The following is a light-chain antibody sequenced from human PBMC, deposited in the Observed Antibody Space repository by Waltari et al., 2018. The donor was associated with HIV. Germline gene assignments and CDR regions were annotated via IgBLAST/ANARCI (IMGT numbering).Light chain of an antibody. CDR1: QSISNN. J-gene: IGKJ5*01. CDR3: QQYNNLPPIT. CDR2: GAS. Sequence: EIVMTQSPATLSVSPGERATLSCRASQSISNNLAWYQQKPGQAPRLLIYGASTRATGIPARFSGSGSGTEFTLTISSLQSEDFAVYYCQQYNNLPPITFGQGTRLEIK. V-gene: IGKV3-15*01.